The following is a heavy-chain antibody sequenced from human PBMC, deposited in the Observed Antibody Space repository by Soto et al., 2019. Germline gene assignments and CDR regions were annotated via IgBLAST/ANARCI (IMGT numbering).Heavy chain of an antibody. J-gene: IGHJ4*02. CDR2: ISSSSTYI. D-gene: IGHD3-22*01. V-gene: IGHV3-21*01. CDR1: GFTFHTYS. Sequence: GGSLRLSCAASGFTFHTYSMNWVRQAPGKGLEWVSSISSSSTYIYYADSVKGRFTISRDNAKNSLYLQISSLRAEDTAVYYCAREFGSSGNFDYWGQGTLVTVSS. CDR3: AREFGSSGNFDY.